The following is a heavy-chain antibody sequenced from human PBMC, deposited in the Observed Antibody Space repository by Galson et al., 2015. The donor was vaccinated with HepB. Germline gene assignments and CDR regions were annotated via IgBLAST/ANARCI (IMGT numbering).Heavy chain of an antibody. CDR2: ISGDGVNR. CDR1: GFTFSSSA. Sequence: SLRLSCAASGFTFSSSAMTWVRQAPGKGHEWVSAISGDGVNRYYADSVEGRFTISRDNSKNTLYLQLNSLRADDTALYYCAKVFCTSADCRYYYFYMDVWGKGTTVIVSS. D-gene: IGHD2-21*02. CDR3: AKVFCTSADCRYYYFYMDV. V-gene: IGHV3-23*01. J-gene: IGHJ6*03.